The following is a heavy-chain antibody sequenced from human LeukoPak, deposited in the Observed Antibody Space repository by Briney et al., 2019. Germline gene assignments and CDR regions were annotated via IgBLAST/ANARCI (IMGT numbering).Heavy chain of an antibody. CDR3: ARPSHPGDGYNPSDY. D-gene: IGHD5-24*01. Sequence: GGSLRLSCAASGFTFTNFAMHWVRQAPGKGLGWVAVISNDERNKYYADSVKGRFTISRDNSNSMVYLHTTSLRLEDTALYYCARPSHPGDGYNPSDYWGQGSLVIVSS. V-gene: IGHV3-30*04. CDR1: GFTFTNFA. CDR2: ISNDERNK. J-gene: IGHJ4*02.